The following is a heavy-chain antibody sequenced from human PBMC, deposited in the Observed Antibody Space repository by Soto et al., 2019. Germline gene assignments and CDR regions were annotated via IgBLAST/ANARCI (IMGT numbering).Heavy chain of an antibody. Sequence: GGSLRLSCAAYGFTFSHALMSWVRQAPGRGLEWVGRIKSKTDGETIDYAAPVKGRFTISRDDSKNMVHLQMNSLKTEDSAVYYCTTLTSNWNWLSDYWGLGTLVTVSS. CDR2: IKSKTDGETI. J-gene: IGHJ4*02. CDR1: GFTFSHAL. D-gene: IGHD1-7*01. V-gene: IGHV3-15*01. CDR3: TTLTSNWNWLSDY.